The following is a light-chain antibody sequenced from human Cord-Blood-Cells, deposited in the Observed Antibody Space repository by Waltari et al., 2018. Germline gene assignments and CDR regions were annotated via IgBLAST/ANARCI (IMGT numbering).Light chain of an antibody. CDR3: QQYDNLFT. CDR2: DAS. V-gene: IGKV1-33*01. J-gene: IGKJ3*01. CDR1: QDISNY. Sequence: DIQMTQSTSSLSASVGDRVTITCQASQDISNYLNWYQQKPGKAPKLPIYDASNLETGVPSRFSGSGSGTDFTFTISSLQPEDIATYYCQQYDNLFTFGPGTKVDIK.